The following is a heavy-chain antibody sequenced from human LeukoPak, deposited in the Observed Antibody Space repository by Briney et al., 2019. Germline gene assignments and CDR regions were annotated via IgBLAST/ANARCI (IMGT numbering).Heavy chain of an antibody. CDR3: ARQGGHDFENSPSYFDY. CDR1: GGSISSSSYY. CDR2: IYYSGST. J-gene: IGHJ4*02. D-gene: IGHD3-3*01. V-gene: IGHV4-39*01. Sequence: PSETLSLTCTVSGGSISSSSYYWGWIRQPPGKGLEWIGSIYYSGSTYYNPSLKSRVTISVDTSKNQFSLKLSSVTAADTAVYYCARQGGHDFENSPSYFDYWGQGTLVTVSS.